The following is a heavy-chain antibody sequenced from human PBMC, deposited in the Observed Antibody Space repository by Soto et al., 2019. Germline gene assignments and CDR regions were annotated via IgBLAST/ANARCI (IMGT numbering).Heavy chain of an antibody. D-gene: IGHD5-18*01. CDR1: GGSIRSSSYK. V-gene: IGHV4-39*07. Sequence: SETLSLTCTVSGGSIRSSSYKWGWIRQPPGKSLEWIGNIFYSGSTYYNPSLKSRVTLSVDTSKNQFSLKLSSVTAADTAVYYCARRYGKNPFDIWGQGTMVT. CDR3: ARRYGKNPFDI. J-gene: IGHJ3*02. CDR2: IFYSGST.